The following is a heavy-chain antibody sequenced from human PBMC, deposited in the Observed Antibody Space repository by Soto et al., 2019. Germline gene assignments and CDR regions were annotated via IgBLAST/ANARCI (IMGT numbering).Heavy chain of an antibody. CDR1: GYSFTAYY. Sequence: QVQLMQSGAEVRKPGASVKVSCKATGYSFTAYYTHWVRQAPGQGLEWLGWMNPNSGDSNYAQQFQGRVTMTRDTSISTAYMELRRLTFDVTAVYYCTRDGGCSSSSGLLSYLGQGTLVTVSS. V-gene: IGHV1-2*02. D-gene: IGHD6-6*01. J-gene: IGHJ4*02. CDR2: MNPNSGDS. CDR3: TRDGGCSSSSGLLSY.